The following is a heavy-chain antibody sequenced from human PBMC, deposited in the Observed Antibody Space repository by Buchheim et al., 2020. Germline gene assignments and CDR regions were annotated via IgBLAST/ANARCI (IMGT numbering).Heavy chain of an antibody. CDR3: AKEIREYPYYYGMDV. J-gene: IGHJ6*02. Sequence: QVQLVESGGGVVQPGRSLRLSCAASGFTFSSYGMHWVRPAPGKGLEWVAVISYDGSNKYYADSVKGRFTISRDNFKNQLYLQMNSLRAEDTAVYYCAKEIREYPYYYGMDVWGQGTT. V-gene: IGHV3-30*18. CDR2: ISYDGSNK. CDR1: GFTFSSYG. D-gene: IGHD2/OR15-2a*01.